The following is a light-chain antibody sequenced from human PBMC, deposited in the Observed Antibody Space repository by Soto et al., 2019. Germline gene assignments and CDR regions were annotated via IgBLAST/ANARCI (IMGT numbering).Light chain of an antibody. V-gene: IGLV3-27*01. J-gene: IGLJ2*01. CDR2: KDS. CDR1: VLAKKY. CDR3: YSAADNNPV. Sequence: SYELTQPSSVSVSPGQTARITCSGDVLAKKYARWFQQKPGQAPVLVIYKDSERPSGIPERFSGSSSGTTVTLTISGAQVEDEADYYCYSAADNNPVFGGGTKVTAL.